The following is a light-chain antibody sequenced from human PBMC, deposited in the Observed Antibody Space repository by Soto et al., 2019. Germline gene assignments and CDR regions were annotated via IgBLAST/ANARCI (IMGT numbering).Light chain of an antibody. CDR1: QTVTGNY. CDR2: GAS. CDR3: QLYGSSPMYT. Sequence: EIVLTQSPGTLSLSPGDRATLSCRASQTVTGNYLAWYHQKPGQAPRLLIYGASNRATGIPARFSGSGSGTDFSLTLSRLEPEDFAVYFCQLYGSSPMYTFGQGTRLEI. V-gene: IGKV3-20*01. J-gene: IGKJ5*01.